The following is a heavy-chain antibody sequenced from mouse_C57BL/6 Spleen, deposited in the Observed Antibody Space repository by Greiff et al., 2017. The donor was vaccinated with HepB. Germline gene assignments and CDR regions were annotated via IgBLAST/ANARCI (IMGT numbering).Heavy chain of an antibody. CDR3: ARKYYCISWYFDV. J-gene: IGHJ1*03. V-gene: IGHV5-17*01. Sequence: EVKLMESGGGLVKPGGSLKLSCAASGFTFSDYGMHWVRQAPEKGLEWVAYISSGSITIYYADTVKGRFTISRDNAKNTLFLQMTSLRSEDTAMYYCARKYYCISWYFDVWGTGTTVTVSS. CDR2: ISSGSITI. CDR1: GFTFSDYG. D-gene: IGHD1-1*01.